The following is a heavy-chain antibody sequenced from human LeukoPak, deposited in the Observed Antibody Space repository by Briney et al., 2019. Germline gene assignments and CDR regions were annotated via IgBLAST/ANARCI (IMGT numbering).Heavy chain of an antibody. CDR1: GGSISSYY. CDR3: GVVGASRAFDI. CDR2: IYTSGST. D-gene: IGHD1-26*01. Sequence: SETLPLTCTVSGGSISSYYWSWIRQPAGKGLEWIGRIYTSGSTNYNPSLKSRVTISVDTSKNQFSLKLSSVTAADTAVYYCGVVGASRAFDIWGQGTMVTVSS. J-gene: IGHJ3*02. V-gene: IGHV4-4*07.